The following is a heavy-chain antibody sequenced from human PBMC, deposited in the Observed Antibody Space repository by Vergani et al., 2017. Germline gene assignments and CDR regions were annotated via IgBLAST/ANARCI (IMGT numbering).Heavy chain of an antibody. CDR3: AKGGTITIFGSVDYY. Sequence: EVQLLESGGNLVQPGGSLRLSCAASGFTFTNFAMTWVRQAPGEGLEWVSGISGSGGFTYYADSVKGRFTISRDNSKNTMFLQMSSLRAEDTALYYCAKGGTITIFGSVDYYWGQGTLVTVSS. V-gene: IGHV3-23*01. CDR2: ISGSGGFT. D-gene: IGHD3-3*01. CDR1: GFTFTNFA. J-gene: IGHJ4*02.